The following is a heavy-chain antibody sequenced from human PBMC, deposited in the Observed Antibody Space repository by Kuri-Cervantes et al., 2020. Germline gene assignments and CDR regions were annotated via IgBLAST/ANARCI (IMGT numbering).Heavy chain of an antibody. V-gene: IGHV4-61*10. Sequence: GSLRLSCTVSGGSISSGSYYWSWIRQPAGKGLEWIGYIYYSGSTNYNPSLKSRVTISVDTSKNQFSLKLSSVTAADAAVYYCARYYDSSGYYYDRGAFDIWGQGTMVTVSS. CDR3: ARYYDSSGYYYDRGAFDI. J-gene: IGHJ3*02. CDR2: IYYSGST. CDR1: GGSISSGSYY. D-gene: IGHD3-22*01.